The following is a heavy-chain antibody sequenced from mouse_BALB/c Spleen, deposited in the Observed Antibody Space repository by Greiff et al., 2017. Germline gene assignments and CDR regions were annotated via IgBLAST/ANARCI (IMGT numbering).Heavy chain of an antibody. V-gene: IGHV1-7*01. CDR1: GYTFTSYW. CDR3: ASISWFAY. J-gene: IGHJ3*01. Sequence: QVHVKQSGAELAKPGASVKMSCKASGYTFTSYWMHWVKQRPGQGLEWIGYINPSTGYTEYNQKFKDKATLTADKSSSTAYMQLSSLTSEDSAVYYCASISWFAYWGQGTLVTVSA. CDR2: INPSTGYT.